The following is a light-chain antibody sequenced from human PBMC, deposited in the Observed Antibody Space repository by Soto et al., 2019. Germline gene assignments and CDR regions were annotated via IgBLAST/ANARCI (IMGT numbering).Light chain of an antibody. V-gene: IGKV2-28*01. CDR3: MQGLHIPQA. CDR2: LAS. J-gene: IGKJ1*01. Sequence: DVVMTQSPLSLPVTPGEPASISCRSSQSLLHSYGYNYLDWYLQKPGKSPQLLIDLASNRTSVVPERDSGSGSGTDFTLKISRVEAEDVGVYYCMQGLHIPQAFGQGTKVEIK. CDR1: QSLLHSYGYNY.